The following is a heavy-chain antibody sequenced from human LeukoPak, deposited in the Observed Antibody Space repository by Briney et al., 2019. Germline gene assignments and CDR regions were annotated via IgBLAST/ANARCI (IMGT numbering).Heavy chain of an antibody. J-gene: IGHJ4*02. CDR2: INHSGST. V-gene: IGHV4-34*01. CDR1: GGSFSGYY. CDR3: ARGDSSGWYLDY. D-gene: IGHD6-19*01. Sequence: SSETLSLTCAVYGGSFSGYYWSWIRQPPGKGLEWIGEINHSGSTIYNPPLKSRVTISVDTSKNQFSLKLSSVTAADTAVYYCARGDSSGWYLDYWGQGTLVTVSS.